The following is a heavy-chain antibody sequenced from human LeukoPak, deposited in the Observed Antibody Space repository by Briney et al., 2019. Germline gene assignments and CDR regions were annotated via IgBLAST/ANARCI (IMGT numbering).Heavy chain of an antibody. Sequence: GRSVRLSCAASGFTFSSYAMHWVRQAPGKGLEWVAVISYDGSNKYYADSVKGRFTISRDNSKNTLYLQMNSLRAEDTAVYYCARDRFGYYGSGRDYYYGMDVWGQGTTVTVSS. CDR1: GFTFSSYA. CDR3: ARDRFGYYGSGRDYYYGMDV. J-gene: IGHJ6*02. V-gene: IGHV3-30*04. D-gene: IGHD3-10*01. CDR2: ISYDGSNK.